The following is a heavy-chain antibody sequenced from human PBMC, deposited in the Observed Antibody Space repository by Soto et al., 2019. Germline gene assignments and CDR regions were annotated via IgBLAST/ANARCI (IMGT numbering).Heavy chain of an antibody. D-gene: IGHD6-6*01. J-gene: IGHJ6*02. CDR1: GFTFNSYA. CDR3: ERIGGRTLDGMGL. CDR2: LGVGGDT. Sequence: EVQLLESGVDLVQPGGSLRLSCAASGFTFNSYAVRWVRQASGKGLEWVSTLGVGGDTHYAGAVMGRFTLSRDNSKNTVYLQMNSLGDEDTALYYCERIGGRTLDGMGLWGQGTTVTVS. V-gene: IGHV3-23*01.